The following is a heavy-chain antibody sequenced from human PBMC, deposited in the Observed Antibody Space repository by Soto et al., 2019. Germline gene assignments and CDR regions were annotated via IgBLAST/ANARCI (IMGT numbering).Heavy chain of an antibody. J-gene: IGHJ4*02. CDR3: ARSLLQGDF. CDR1: GYTFIHYY. CDR2: INPNGGST. Sequence: QVQLVQSGAEVKKPGASVKISCKASGYTFIHYYIHWVRQAPGHGLEWMAIINPNGGSTNYAQKFQGRVTVTSDTSTTTVSMELNSLESDDTAVYFCARSLLQGDFWGQGTLVTVSS. V-gene: IGHV1-46*01.